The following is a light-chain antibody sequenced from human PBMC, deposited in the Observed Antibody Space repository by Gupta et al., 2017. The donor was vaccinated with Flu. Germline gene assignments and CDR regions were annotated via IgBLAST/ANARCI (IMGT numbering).Light chain of an antibody. J-gene: IGKJ4*01. Sequence: ATLSVSLGERATRSCRTSQSVRAKVAWRQQKPGQSPRLLIYDASTRATGIPARFSGSGSGTEFTLTISSLQSEDCAVYYCHQYNNWPPLTFGAGTRVEIK. CDR2: DAS. CDR3: HQYNNWPPLT. CDR1: QSVRAK. V-gene: IGKV3D-15*01.